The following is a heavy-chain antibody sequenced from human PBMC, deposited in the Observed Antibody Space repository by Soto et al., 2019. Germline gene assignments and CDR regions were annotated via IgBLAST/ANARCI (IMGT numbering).Heavy chain of an antibody. V-gene: IGHV2-5*02. J-gene: IGHJ4*02. CDR3: AHKGPEDWPLDY. CDR1: GFSLSTSRVG. CDR2: IYWDDSK. Sequence: QITLKESGPTLVRPTQTLTLTCAFSGFSLSTSRVGVGWIRQPPGKALEWLAVIYWDDSKHYSPSLRSRLTITKDPSEYQMVLTKQKMDPMDTGTYYCAHKGPEDWPLDYWGQGTLVTLSS. D-gene: IGHD3-9*01.